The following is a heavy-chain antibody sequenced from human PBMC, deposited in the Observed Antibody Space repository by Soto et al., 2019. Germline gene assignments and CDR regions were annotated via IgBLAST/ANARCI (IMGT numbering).Heavy chain of an antibody. CDR3: ARWYGGSLDY. Sequence: AETLSLTCTVPGGSISSYYWSWIRQPPRKGLEWIGYIYYSGSTNYNPSLKSRVTISVDTSKNQFSLKLSSVTAADTAVYYCARWYGGSLDYWGQGTLVTVSS. V-gene: IGHV4-59*01. J-gene: IGHJ4*02. CDR2: IYYSGST. D-gene: IGHD4-17*01. CDR1: GGSISSYY.